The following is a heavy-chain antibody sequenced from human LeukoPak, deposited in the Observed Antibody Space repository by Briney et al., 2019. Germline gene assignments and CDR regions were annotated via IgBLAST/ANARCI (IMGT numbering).Heavy chain of an antibody. J-gene: IGHJ4*02. D-gene: IGHD2-2*01. CDR2: ISGSGGST. Sequence: GGSLRPSCAASGFTFSSYAMSWVRQAPGKGLEWVSAISGSGGSTYYADSVKGRFTISRDNSKNTLYLQMNSLRAEDTAVYYCAKDFVVVPAAISFFDYWGQGTLVTVSS. CDR3: AKDFVVVPAAISFFDY. CDR1: GFTFSSYA. V-gene: IGHV3-23*01.